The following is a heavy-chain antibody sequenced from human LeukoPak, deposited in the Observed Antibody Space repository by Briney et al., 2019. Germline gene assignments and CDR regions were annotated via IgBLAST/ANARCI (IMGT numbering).Heavy chain of an antibody. V-gene: IGHV1-18*01. CDR3: ARLGYCSGGSCYNPDY. J-gene: IGHJ4*02. Sequence: ASVKVSCKASGYTFTSHGISWVRQAPGQGLEWMGWISAYNGNTNYAQKLQDRVTMTTDTSTSTAYMELRSLRSDDTAVYYCARLGYCSGGSCYNPDYWGQGTLVTVSS. D-gene: IGHD2-15*01. CDR1: GYTFTSHG. CDR2: ISAYNGNT.